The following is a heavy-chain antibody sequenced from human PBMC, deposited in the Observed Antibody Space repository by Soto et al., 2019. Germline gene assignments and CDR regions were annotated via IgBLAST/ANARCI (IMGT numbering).Heavy chain of an antibody. D-gene: IGHD6-19*01. CDR2: ISVSVGST. CDR1: GFTFSSYA. V-gene: IGHV3-23*01. CDR3: AKGERAVAGITD. J-gene: IGHJ4*02. Sequence: EVQLLESGGGLVQPGGSLRLSCAASGFTFSSYAMSWVRQAPGKGLDWVSAISVSVGSTYYADSVKGRFTISRDNSKNTLYLQMNSMRAEDTAVYYCAKGERAVAGITDWAQGTLVTVSS.